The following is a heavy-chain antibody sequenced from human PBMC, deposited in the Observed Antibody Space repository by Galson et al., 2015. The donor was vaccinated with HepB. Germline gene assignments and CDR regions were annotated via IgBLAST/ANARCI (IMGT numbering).Heavy chain of an antibody. Sequence: SLRLSCAASGFTFDAYWMSWVRQAPGKGLEWVANIKQDGIEKYYVDSVKGRFTISRDNAKNSLYLQMNCLRAGDTAVYYCARDYYGDYALSAFDIWGQGTMVTVSS. CDR3: ARDYYGDYALSAFDI. D-gene: IGHD4-17*01. CDR2: IKQDGIEK. V-gene: IGHV3-7*01. J-gene: IGHJ3*02. CDR1: GFTFDAYW.